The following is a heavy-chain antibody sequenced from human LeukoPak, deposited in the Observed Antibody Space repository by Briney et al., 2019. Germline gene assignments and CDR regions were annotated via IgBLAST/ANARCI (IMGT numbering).Heavy chain of an antibody. CDR3: ARKGDSGYYIDY. V-gene: IGHV1-46*03. CDR1: GYTFTSYY. Sequence: VSVKVSCKASGYTFTSYYMHWVRRAPGQGLEWMGIINPSGGSTSYAQKFQGRVTMTRDTSTSTVYMELSSLRSEDTAVYYCARKGDSGYYIDYWGQGTLVTVSS. CDR2: INPSGGST. D-gene: IGHD3-22*01. J-gene: IGHJ4*02.